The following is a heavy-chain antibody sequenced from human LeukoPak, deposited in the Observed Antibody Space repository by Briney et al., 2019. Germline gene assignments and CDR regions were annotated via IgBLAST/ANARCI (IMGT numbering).Heavy chain of an antibody. CDR2: IYYSGST. V-gene: IGHV4-59*01. Sequence: PSETLSLTCTVSGGSISSYYWSWIRQPPGKGLEWIGYIYYSGSTNYNPSLKSRVTISVDTSKNQFSLKLSSVTAADTAVYYCASTRRDGYNYGLDYWGQGTLVTVS. J-gene: IGHJ4*02. CDR3: ASTRRDGYNYGLDY. CDR1: GGSISSYY. D-gene: IGHD5-24*01.